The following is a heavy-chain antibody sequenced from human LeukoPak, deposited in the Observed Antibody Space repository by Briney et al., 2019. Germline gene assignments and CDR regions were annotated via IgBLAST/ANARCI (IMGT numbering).Heavy chain of an antibody. Sequence: ASVKVSSKASGYTFTRYDINWVRQATGQGREWLGWMSPNSGNTGYALKCQGRVTITRNSSLSTAYIELSSLKSDDTAVYYCASTTAAGDYWGQGTLVTVSS. D-gene: IGHD6-13*01. V-gene: IGHV1-8*03. CDR1: GYTFTRYD. J-gene: IGHJ4*02. CDR3: ASTTAAGDY. CDR2: MSPNSGNT.